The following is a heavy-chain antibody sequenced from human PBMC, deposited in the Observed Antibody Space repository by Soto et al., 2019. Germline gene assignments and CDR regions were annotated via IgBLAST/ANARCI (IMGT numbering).Heavy chain of an antibody. J-gene: IGHJ6*02. V-gene: IGHV3-7*03. Sequence: PAGSLTLSCAASGFTFSSYWMSWVRQAPGKGLGWMANIKQDRSYKYYVHSGNGRVTISSDNAENSLYLQMNSLRAEDTAVYYCARDTYQLLYKPLSYYYGMDVWGQGTTVTVSS. CDR1: GFTFSSYW. D-gene: IGHD2-2*02. CDR3: ARDTYQLLYKPLSYYYGMDV. CDR2: IKQDRSYK.